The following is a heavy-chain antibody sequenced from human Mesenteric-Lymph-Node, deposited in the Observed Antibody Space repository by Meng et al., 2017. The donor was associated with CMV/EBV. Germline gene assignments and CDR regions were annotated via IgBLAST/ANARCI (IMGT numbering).Heavy chain of an antibody. D-gene: IGHD3-3*01. Sequence: GGSLRLSCAASGFTVSSNYMSWVRQAPGKGLEWVSVIYSGGSTYYADSVKGRFTISRDNSKNTLYLQMGSLRAEDMAVYYCARDENDFWSGYPYYYGMDVWGQGTTVTVSS. CDR3: ARDENDFWSGYPYYYGMDV. V-gene: IGHV3-53*05. J-gene: IGHJ6*02. CDR2: IYSGGST. CDR1: GFTVSSNY.